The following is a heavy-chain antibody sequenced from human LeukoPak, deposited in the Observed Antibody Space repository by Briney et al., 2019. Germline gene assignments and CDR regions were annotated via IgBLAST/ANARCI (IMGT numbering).Heavy chain of an antibody. V-gene: IGHV3-23*01. CDR1: GFSFSSFA. Sequence: GGSLGLSCVGSGFSFSSFAMTWVRQAPGKGLEWVSSISGSGAGTKYADSVKGRFNISRDNPKNTLYLQMNSLRAEDTAVYYCANSNWFDPWGQGTLVTVSS. CDR2: ISGSGAGT. J-gene: IGHJ5*02. CDR3: ANSNWFDP.